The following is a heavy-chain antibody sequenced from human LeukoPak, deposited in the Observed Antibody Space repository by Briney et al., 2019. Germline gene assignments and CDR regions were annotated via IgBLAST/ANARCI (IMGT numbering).Heavy chain of an antibody. CDR3: ATSYNWNEGHWFDP. D-gene: IGHD1-20*01. Sequence: PSETLSLTCTVSGGSININTYYWGWIRQTPGKGLEWIGSIYYSGSTYYNPSLKSRVTISVDTSKNQFSLKLSSVTAADTAVYYCATSYNWNEGHWFDPWGQGTLVTVSS. J-gene: IGHJ5*02. V-gene: IGHV4-39*01. CDR1: GGSININTYY. CDR2: IYYSGST.